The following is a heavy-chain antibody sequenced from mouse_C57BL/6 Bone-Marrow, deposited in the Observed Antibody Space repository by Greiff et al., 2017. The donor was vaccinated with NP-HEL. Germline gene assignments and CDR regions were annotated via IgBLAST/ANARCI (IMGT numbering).Heavy chain of an antibody. CDR2: INPNNGGT. Sequence: EVQLQQSGPELVKPGASVKISCKASGYTFTDYYMNWVKQSHGKSLEWIGDINPNNGGTSYNQKFKGKATLTVDKSSSTAYMELRSLTSEDSAVYYCAMDGYFAYWGQGTLVTVSA. J-gene: IGHJ3*01. D-gene: IGHD2-3*01. CDR3: AMDGYFAY. V-gene: IGHV1-26*01. CDR1: GYTFTDYY.